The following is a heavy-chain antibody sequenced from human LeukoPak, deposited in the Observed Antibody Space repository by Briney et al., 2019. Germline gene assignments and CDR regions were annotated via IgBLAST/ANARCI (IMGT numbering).Heavy chain of an antibody. J-gene: IGHJ6*02. CDR1: GYTFTSYY. V-gene: IGHV1-46*01. D-gene: IGHD5-12*01. CDR3: ATGVGVATIYYYYYGMDV. CDR2: INPSGGST. Sequence: ASVKVSCKASGYTFTSYYMHWVRQAPGQGLEWMGIINPSGGSTSYAQKFQGRVTMTEDTSTDTAYMELSSLRSEDTAVYYCATGVGVATIYYYYYGMDVWGQGTTVTVSS.